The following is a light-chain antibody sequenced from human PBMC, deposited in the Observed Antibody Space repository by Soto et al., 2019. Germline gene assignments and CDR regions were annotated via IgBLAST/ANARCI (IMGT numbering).Light chain of an antibody. J-gene: IGLJ2*01. Sequence: QSVLTQPPSVSGAPGQRVTISCTGTSSNIGADYNVHWYRQLPGTAPKLLIYGNNHRPSGVPDRFSGSESGPSASLAITGLQTEDEADYYCQSYDTGLRGMIFGGGTKVTVL. CDR3: QSYDTGLRGMI. CDR2: GNN. CDR1: SSNIGADYN. V-gene: IGLV1-40*01.